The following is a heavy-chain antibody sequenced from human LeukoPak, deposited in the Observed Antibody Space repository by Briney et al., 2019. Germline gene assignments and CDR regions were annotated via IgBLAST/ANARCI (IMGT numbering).Heavy chain of an antibody. J-gene: IGHJ6*02. CDR1: GYTFTGYY. D-gene: IGHD6-19*01. V-gene: IGHV1-2*04. Sequence: ASVKVSCKASGYTFTGYYMHWVRQAPGQGLEWMGWINLNSGGTNYAQKFQGWVTMTRDTSISTAYMELSRLKSDDTAVYYCARGDNSGWYGRYYYYGMDVWGQGTTVTVSS. CDR3: ARGDNSGWYGRYYYYGMDV. CDR2: INLNSGGT.